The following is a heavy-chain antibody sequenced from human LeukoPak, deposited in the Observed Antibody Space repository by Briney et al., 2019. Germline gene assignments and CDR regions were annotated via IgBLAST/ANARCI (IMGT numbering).Heavy chain of an antibody. D-gene: IGHD6-19*01. CDR2: IYSGGST. Sequence: PGGSLRLSCAASGFTVSSNYMSWVRQAPGKGLEWVSVIYSGGSTYYAGSVKGRFTISRDNSKNTLYLQMNSLRAEDTAVYYCARDGKYSSGWYGFDYWGQGTLVTVSS. V-gene: IGHV3-53*01. CDR3: ARDGKYSSGWYGFDY. J-gene: IGHJ4*02. CDR1: GFTVSSNY.